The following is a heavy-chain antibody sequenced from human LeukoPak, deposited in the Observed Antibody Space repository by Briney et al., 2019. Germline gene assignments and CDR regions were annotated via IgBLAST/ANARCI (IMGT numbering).Heavy chain of an antibody. J-gene: IGHJ3*02. Sequence: GASVKVSFMASGYTFTGYYMHWVRQAPGQGLEWMGWINPNSGGTNYAQKFQGRVTMTRDTSISTAYMELSRLRSDDTAVYYCARDGMVRAFGAYAIRRQGTMVTVSS. CDR3: ARDGMVRAFGAYAI. D-gene: IGHD3-10*01. V-gene: IGHV1-2*02. CDR2: INPNSGGT. CDR1: GYTFTGYY.